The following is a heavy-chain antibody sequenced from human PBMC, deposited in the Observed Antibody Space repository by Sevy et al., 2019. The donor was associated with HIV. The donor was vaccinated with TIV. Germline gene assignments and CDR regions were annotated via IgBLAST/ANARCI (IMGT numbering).Heavy chain of an antibody. CDR3: ARDGGCSSTSCHLSFDC. CDR2: ITGDSSYI. V-gene: IGHV3-21*01. J-gene: IGHJ4*02. Sequence: GGSLRLSCAASGFTFSSYTMNWVRQAPGKGLEWVASITGDSSYIYYADSVKGRFTISRDNAKNSLYLQMNNLRAEDTAVYYCARDGGCSSTSCHLSFDCWGQGSLVTVSS. D-gene: IGHD2-2*01. CDR1: GFTFSSYT.